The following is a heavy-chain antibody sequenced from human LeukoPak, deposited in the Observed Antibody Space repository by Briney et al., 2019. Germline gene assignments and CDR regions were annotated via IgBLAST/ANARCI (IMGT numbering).Heavy chain of an antibody. CDR2: MNPNSGNT. J-gene: IGHJ6*03. Sequence: GASVKVSCKASGYTFISYDINWVRQATGQGLEWMGWMNPNSGNTGYAQKFQGRVTITRNTSISTAYMELSSLRSEDTAVYYCARALGIFGDYYYYMDVWGKGTTVTVSS. CDR3: ARALGIFGDYYYYMDV. D-gene: IGHD3-3*01. CDR1: GYTFISYD. V-gene: IGHV1-8*03.